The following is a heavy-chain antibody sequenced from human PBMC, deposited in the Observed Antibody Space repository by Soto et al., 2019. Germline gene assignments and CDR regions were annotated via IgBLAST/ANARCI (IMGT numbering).Heavy chain of an antibody. Sequence: SETLSLTCTVSGGSISSGGYYWSWIRQHPGKGLEWIGYIYYSGSTYYNPSLKSRVTISVDTSKNQFSLKLSSVTAADTAVYYCARDGNYYDSSGYTDWGQGTLVPVSS. CDR1: GGSISSGGYY. D-gene: IGHD3-22*01. V-gene: IGHV4-31*03. J-gene: IGHJ4*02. CDR3: ARDGNYYDSSGYTD. CDR2: IYYSGST.